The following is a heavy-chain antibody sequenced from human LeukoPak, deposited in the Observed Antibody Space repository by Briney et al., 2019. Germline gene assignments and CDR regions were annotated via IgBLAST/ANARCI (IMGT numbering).Heavy chain of an antibody. D-gene: IGHD6-19*01. V-gene: IGHV4-39*07. J-gene: IGHJ4*02. CDR3: ARDSGTVAGGDY. Sequence: SETLSLTGTVSGVSISSSSYYWGWIRQPPGKGLEWIGSIYHSGSTYYNPSLKSRVTISVDTSKNQFSLKLSSVTAADTAVYYCARDSGTVAGGDYWGQGTLVTVSS. CDR2: IYHSGST. CDR1: GVSISSSSYY.